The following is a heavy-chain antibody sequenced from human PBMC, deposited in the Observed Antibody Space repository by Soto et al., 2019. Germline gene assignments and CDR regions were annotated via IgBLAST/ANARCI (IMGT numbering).Heavy chain of an antibody. V-gene: IGHV5-10-1*01. CDR3: ARLQAAAGDNDLTFDY. CDR2: IDPSDSYT. J-gene: IGHJ4*02. Sequence: GESLKISCKGSGYSFTSYWISWVHQMPGKGLEWMGRIDPSDSYTNYSPSFQGHVTISADKSISTAYLQWSSLKASDTATYYCARLQAAAGDNDLTFDYWGQGALVTVSS. CDR1: GYSFTSYW. D-gene: IGHD6-13*01.